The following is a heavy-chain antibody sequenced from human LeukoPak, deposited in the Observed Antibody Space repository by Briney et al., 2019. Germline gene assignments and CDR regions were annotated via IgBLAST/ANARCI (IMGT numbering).Heavy chain of an antibody. J-gene: IGHJ4*02. CDR1: GYSFTGYY. D-gene: IGHD1-26*01. V-gene: IGHV1-2*02. Sequence: GASVKVSCKTSGYSFTGYYMHWVRQAPGQGLEWMGSINPSSSDTNYAQKFQGRVTMTRDTSISTAYMELSSLRSEDTAVYFCATGGIWDLLNYWGQGTLVTVSA. CDR3: ATGGIWDLLNY. CDR2: INPSSSDT.